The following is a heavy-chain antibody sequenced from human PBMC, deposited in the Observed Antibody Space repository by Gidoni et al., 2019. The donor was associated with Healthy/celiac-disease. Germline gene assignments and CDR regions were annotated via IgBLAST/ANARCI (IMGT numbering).Heavy chain of an antibody. D-gene: IGHD2-2*01. CDR2: INPNSGGT. J-gene: IGHJ5*02. CDR3: ARGDIVVVPAEGNWFDP. V-gene: IGHV1-2*02. CDR1: GSTVTGYY. Sequence: QVQLVQSGAEVKTPGASVKVSCMASGSTVTGYYMHWVRQAPGQGLGWMGWINPNSGGTNYAQKFQGRVTMTRDTSISTAYMELSRRRADDTAVEYCARGDIVVVPAEGNWFDPWGQGTLVTVSS.